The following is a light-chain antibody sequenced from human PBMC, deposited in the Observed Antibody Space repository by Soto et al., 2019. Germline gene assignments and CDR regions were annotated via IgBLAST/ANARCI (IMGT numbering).Light chain of an antibody. CDR2: EVS. CDR3: TSYTSINTYV. Sequence: QSALTQPASVSGSPGQSITIPCTGTSSDVGGYNYVSWYQQHPGKAPKLMIHEVSNRPSGVSNRFSGSKSGNTASLTISGLQAEDEADYYCTSYTSINTYVFGTGTKVTVL. J-gene: IGLJ1*01. CDR1: SSDVGGYNY. V-gene: IGLV2-14*01.